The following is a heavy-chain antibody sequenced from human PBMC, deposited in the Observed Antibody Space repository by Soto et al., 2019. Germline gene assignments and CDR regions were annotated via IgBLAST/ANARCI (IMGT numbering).Heavy chain of an antibody. D-gene: IGHD6-13*01. J-gene: IGHJ4*02. CDR3: ARGSTGYSSSWYRY. Sequence: QVQLQESGPGLVKPSETLSLTCTVSGGSISSYYWSWIRQPPGKGLEWIGYIYNSGSTNYNPSLKSRVTXVVXTXKNQCSLKLSSVTAADTAVYYCARGSTGYSSSWYRYWGQGTLVTVSS. CDR1: GGSISSYY. V-gene: IGHV4-59*08. CDR2: IYNSGST.